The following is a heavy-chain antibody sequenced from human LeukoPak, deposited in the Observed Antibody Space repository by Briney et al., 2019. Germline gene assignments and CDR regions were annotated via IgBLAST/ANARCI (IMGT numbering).Heavy chain of an antibody. CDR2: IYYSGST. V-gene: IGHV4-39*01. D-gene: IGHD1-26*01. J-gene: IGHJ4*02. CDR1: GGSISSSSYY. CDR3: ARHEVNRDIVGATDFDY. Sequence: SETLSLTCTVSGGSISSSSYYWGWIRQPPGKGLEWIGSIYYSGSTYYNPSLKSRVTISVDTSKNQFSLKLSSVTAADTAVYYCARHEVNRDIVGATDFDYWGQGTLVTVSS.